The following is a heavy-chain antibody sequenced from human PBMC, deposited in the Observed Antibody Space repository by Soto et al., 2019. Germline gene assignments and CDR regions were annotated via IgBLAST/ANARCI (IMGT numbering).Heavy chain of an antibody. Sequence: QVQLVQSGAEVKKPGSSVKVSCKASGGTFSSYAISWLRQAPGQGLEWMGGIIPLSGTANYAQKLQGRVTITADESKSTAYMELSSLRSEDTAVYYCARSQGSSTSLDIYYYYYYGMDVWGQGTTVTVSS. CDR1: GGTFSSYA. CDR2: IIPLSGTA. D-gene: IGHD2-2*01. J-gene: IGHJ6*02. CDR3: ARSQGSSTSLDIYYYYYYGMDV. V-gene: IGHV1-69*01.